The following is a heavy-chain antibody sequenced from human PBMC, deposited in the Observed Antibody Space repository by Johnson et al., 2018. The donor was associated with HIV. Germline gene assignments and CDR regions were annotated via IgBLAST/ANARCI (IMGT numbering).Heavy chain of an antibody. V-gene: IGHV3-30*03. CDR1: GFTFSTYA. CDR3: ARIRVAVITEVGAFDI. D-gene: IGHD3-22*01. Sequence: QLVESGGGVVQPGRSLRLSCVASGFTFSTYAMHWVRQAPGKGLEWVAVISYDGNNEYYAHSVKGRFTISRDNSKSTLFLQMNSLRPEDTAVYYCARIRVAVITEVGAFDIWGQGTMVTVSS. CDR2: ISYDGNNE. J-gene: IGHJ3*02.